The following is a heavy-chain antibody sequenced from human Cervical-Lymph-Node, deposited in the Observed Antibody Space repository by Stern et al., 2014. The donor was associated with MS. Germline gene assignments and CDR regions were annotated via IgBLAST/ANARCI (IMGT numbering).Heavy chain of an antibody. Sequence: EVQLVESGGGLVQPGGSLRLSCAASGFTFGSYAMSWVRQAPGKGLEWVSAMSGSGGSTYYADSVKGRFTISRDNSKNTLYLQMNSLRAEDTAVYYCAKSKGPRVYYGMDVWGQGTTVTVSS. CDR1: GFTFGSYA. J-gene: IGHJ6*02. V-gene: IGHV3-23*04. CDR2: MSGSGGST. CDR3: AKSKGPRVYYGMDV.